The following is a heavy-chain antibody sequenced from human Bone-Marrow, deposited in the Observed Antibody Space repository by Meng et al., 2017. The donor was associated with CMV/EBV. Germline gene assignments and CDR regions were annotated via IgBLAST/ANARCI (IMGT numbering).Heavy chain of an antibody. V-gene: IGHV3-9*01. CDR3: ARKGYSSGWYWYFDL. Sequence: GGSLRLSCAASGFTFDDYAMHWVRQAPGKGLEWVSGISWNSGSIGYADSVKGRFTISRDNAKNSLYLQMNSLRAEDTAVYYCARKGYSSGWYWYFDLWGRGTLVTVYS. CDR2: ISWNSGSI. J-gene: IGHJ2*01. CDR1: GFTFDDYA. D-gene: IGHD6-19*01.